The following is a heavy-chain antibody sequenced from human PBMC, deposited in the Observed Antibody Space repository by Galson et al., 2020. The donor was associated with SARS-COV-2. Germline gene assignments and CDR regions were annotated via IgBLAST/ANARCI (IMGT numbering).Heavy chain of an antibody. CDR2: IWYDGSNK. D-gene: IGHD2-2*01. CDR1: GFTFSSYG. CDR3: ARDSSDWYFDL. Sequence: GESLKISCAASGFTFSSYGMHWVRQAPGKGLELVAVIWYDGSNKYYADSVKGRFTISRDNSKNTLYLQMNSLRAEDTAVYYCARDSSDWYFDLWGRGTLVTVSS. J-gene: IGHJ2*01. V-gene: IGHV3-33*01.